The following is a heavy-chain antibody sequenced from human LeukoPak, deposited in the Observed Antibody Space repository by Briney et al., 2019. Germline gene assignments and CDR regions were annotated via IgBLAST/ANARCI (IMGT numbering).Heavy chain of an antibody. CDR2: ISSSSSTI. J-gene: IGHJ3*02. CDR1: GFMFSTYE. Sequence: GGPLRLSCAASGFMFSTYEMNWVRQAPGKGLEWVSYISSSSSTIYYADSVKGRFTISRDNGENSLYLQMNSLRAEDTAVYYCARVKWSYAFDIWGQGTMVTVSS. V-gene: IGHV3-48*01. D-gene: IGHD2-15*01. CDR3: ARVKWSYAFDI.